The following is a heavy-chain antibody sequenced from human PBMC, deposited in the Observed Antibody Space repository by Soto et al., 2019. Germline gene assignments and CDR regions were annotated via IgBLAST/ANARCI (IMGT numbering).Heavy chain of an antibody. CDR1: GFTVSSNY. J-gene: IGHJ3*02. CDR3: ARDVDGLTGDDAHAFDI. D-gene: IGHD7-27*01. Sequence: GGSLRLSCAASGFTVSSNYMSWVRQAPGKGLEWVSVIYSGGSTYYADSVKGRFTITRDTSKNTLYLQMNSLRAEDTAVYDCARDVDGLTGDDAHAFDIWGQGTMVTVSS. CDR2: IYSGGST. V-gene: IGHV3-53*01.